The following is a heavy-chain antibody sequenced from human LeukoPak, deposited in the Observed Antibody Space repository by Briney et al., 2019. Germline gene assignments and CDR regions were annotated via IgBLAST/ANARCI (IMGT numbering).Heavy chain of an antibody. D-gene: IGHD3-10*01. CDR2: IYFSGRT. J-gene: IGHJ4*02. Sequence: KSSETLSLTCTVSGGSISSYYWSWVRQPPGKGLEWIGHIYFSGRTTYNPSLGSRLTISADTSTSQLSLKLSSVTAADTAVYYCARHKPTGSYPLELWGQGTLVTVSS. V-gene: IGHV4-59*08. CDR1: GGSISSYY. CDR3: ARHKPTGSYPLEL.